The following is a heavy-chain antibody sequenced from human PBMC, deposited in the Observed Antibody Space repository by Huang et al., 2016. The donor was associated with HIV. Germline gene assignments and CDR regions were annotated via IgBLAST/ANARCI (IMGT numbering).Heavy chain of an antibody. CDR1: GGTFSSYA. Sequence: QVQLVQSGAEVKKPGSSVKVSCKASGGTFSSYAISWVRQAPGHGLEWMGGISPIFGKANYAQKFQGRVTITADESTSTAYMELSSLRSEDTAVYYCARARGYYDSSVSYYFDYWGQGTLVTVSS. D-gene: IGHD3-22*01. CDR2: ISPIFGKA. J-gene: IGHJ4*02. V-gene: IGHV1-69*13. CDR3: ARARGYYDSSVSYYFDY.